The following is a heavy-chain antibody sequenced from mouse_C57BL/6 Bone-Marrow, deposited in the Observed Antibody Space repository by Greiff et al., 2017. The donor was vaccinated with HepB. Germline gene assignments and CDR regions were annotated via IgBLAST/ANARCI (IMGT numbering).Heavy chain of an antibody. Sequence: VQLKQSGPELVKPGASVKMSCKASGYTFTDYNMHWVKQSHGKSLEWIGYINPNNGGTSYNQKFKGKATLTVNKSSSTAYMELRSLTSEDSAVYYCARWDYYGSSYVGYWGQGTTLTVSS. J-gene: IGHJ2*01. D-gene: IGHD1-1*01. CDR2: INPNNGGT. CDR1: GYTFTDYN. CDR3: ARWDYYGSSYVGY. V-gene: IGHV1-22*01.